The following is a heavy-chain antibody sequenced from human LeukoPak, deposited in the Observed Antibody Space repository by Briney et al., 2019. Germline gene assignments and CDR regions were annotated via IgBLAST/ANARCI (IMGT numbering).Heavy chain of an antibody. Sequence: GGSLRLSCAASGLTFSSYVMNGVRQAPGKGLEYVSAISSNGGSTYYANSVKGRFTISRDNSKNTLYLQMGSLRAEDMAVYYCARSAWDSPFFDTSGPPDWFDPWGQGTLVTVSS. V-gene: IGHV3-64*01. CDR1: GLTFSSYV. J-gene: IGHJ5*02. D-gene: IGHD6-19*01. CDR2: ISSNGGST. CDR3: ARSAWDSPFFDTSGPPDWFDP.